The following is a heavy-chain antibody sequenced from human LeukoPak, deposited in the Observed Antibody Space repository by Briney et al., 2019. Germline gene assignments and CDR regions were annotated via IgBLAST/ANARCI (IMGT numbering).Heavy chain of an antibody. CDR2: IGSSSTYI. V-gene: IGHV3-21*01. CDR1: GFTFSTYN. Sequence: GGSLRLSCAASGFTFSTYNINWVRQAPGKGLEWVSSIGSSSTYIYYADSVKGRFTISRDNVKNSLYLQMNSLRAEDTAVYYCARDSPPEGMDVWGQGTTVTVSS. J-gene: IGHJ6*02. D-gene: IGHD1-14*01. CDR3: ARDSPPEGMDV.